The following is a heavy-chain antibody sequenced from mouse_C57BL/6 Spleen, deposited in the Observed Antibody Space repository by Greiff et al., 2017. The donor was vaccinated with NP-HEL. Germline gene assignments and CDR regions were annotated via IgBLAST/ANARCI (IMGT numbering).Heavy chain of an antibody. J-gene: IGHJ2*01. V-gene: IGHV14-2*01. Sequence: VHVKQSGAELVKPGASVKLSCTASGFNIKDYYMHWVKQRTEQGLEWIGRFDPADGETKYAPKFQGKATITADTSSHTAYLQLSSLASEDTAVYYSARRFFDYFAYWGHGTTLAVAS. CDR1: GFNIKDYY. CDR2: FDPADGET. CDR3: ARRFFDYFAY.